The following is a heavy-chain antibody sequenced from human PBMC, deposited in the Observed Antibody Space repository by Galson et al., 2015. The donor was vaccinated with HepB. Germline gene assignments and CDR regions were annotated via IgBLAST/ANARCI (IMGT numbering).Heavy chain of an antibody. V-gene: IGHV3-33*01. Sequence: SLRLSCAASGFTFSSYGMHWVRQAPGKGLEWVAVIWYDGSNKYYADSVKGRFTISRDNSKNTLYLQMNSLRAEDTAVYYCARDDNDFWSGPSQPPGQHWGQGTLVTVSS. D-gene: IGHD3-3*01. J-gene: IGHJ1*01. CDR3: ARDDNDFWSGPSQPPGQH. CDR2: IWYDGSNK. CDR1: GFTFSSYG.